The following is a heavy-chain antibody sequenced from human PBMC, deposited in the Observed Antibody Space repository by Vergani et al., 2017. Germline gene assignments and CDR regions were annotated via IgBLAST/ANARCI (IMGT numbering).Heavy chain of an antibody. Sequence: QVQLVQSGAEVKKPGASVKVSCKASGYTFTSYAMHWVRQAPGQRLEWMGWINAGNGNTKYSQKFQGRVTITRDTSASTAYMELSSLRSEDTAVFYCARSSSWRGMDVWGQGTTVTVSS. D-gene: IGHD6-13*01. V-gene: IGHV1-3*01. CDR3: ARSSSWRGMDV. CDR2: INAGNGNT. J-gene: IGHJ6*02. CDR1: GYTFTSYA.